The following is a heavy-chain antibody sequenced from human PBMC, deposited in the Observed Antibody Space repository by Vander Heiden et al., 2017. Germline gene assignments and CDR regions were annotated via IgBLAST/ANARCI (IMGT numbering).Heavy chain of an antibody. V-gene: IGHV3-30-3*01. CDR1: GSPFSTYA. Sequence: QLQLVASGGGVVQPGRSLSPSCAASGSPFSTYAMHWVRQAPGKGLEWVAVISYDGSNKYYADSVKGRFTISRDNSKNTLYLQMNSLRAEDTAVYYCARGGEYQLLWSWFDPWGQGTLVTVSS. J-gene: IGHJ5*02. CDR3: ARGGEYQLLWSWFDP. D-gene: IGHD2-2*01. CDR2: ISYDGSNK.